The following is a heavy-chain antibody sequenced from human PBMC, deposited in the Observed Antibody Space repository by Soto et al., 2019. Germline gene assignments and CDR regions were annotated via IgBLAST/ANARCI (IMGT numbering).Heavy chain of an antibody. D-gene: IGHD3-10*01. CDR3: ASPLGRVRGVIAYYYYYGMDV. CDR2: INSDGSST. CDR1: GFTFSSYW. J-gene: IGHJ6*04. Sequence: PGGSLRLSCAASGFTFSSYWMHWLRQAPGKGQVWVSRINSDGSSTSYADSVKGRFTISRDNAKNTLYLQMNSLRAEDTAVCYCASPLGRVRGVIAYYYYYGMDVWGKGTTVTVCS. V-gene: IGHV3-74*01.